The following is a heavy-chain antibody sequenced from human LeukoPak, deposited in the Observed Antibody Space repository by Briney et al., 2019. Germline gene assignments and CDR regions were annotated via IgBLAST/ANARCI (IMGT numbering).Heavy chain of an antibody. CDR3: ARHRHYYYDSSGAEPLET. CDR2: IYYRVTS. J-gene: IGHJ5*02. D-gene: IGHD3-22*01. Sequence: SETLSLTCTVSGDSISTYYWSWIRQPPGKGVEWIGYIYYRVTSDYNPSLKSRVTMSVDMSTRQISLKLSSVTAADTAVYYCARHRHYYYDSSGAEPLETWGQGTLVTVSS. V-gene: IGHV4-59*08. CDR1: GDSISTYY.